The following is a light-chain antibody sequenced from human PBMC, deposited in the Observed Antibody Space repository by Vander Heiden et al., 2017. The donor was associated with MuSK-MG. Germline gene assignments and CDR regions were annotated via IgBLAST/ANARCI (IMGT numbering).Light chain of an antibody. CDR2: QAS. V-gene: IGKV1-5*03. CDR1: QTISTW. CDR3: QQDNTYRT. Sequence: DIQMTQSPSTLSASLGDRVTITCRASQTISTWLAWYQQKPGKAPKLLIYQASTGESGVPERFSGSGYGTEFTLTSSRRQPDDFANYYCQQDNTYRTFGQGTKVEIK. J-gene: IGKJ1*01.